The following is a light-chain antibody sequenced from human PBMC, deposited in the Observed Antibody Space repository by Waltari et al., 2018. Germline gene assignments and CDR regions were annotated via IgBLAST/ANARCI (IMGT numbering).Light chain of an antibody. CDR3: GAWDSSLTAGV. Sequence: QSVLTQPPSVSAAPGQMVAISCSGGASNVEHNFVSWYQQLPGTAPKLLIYDDSRRPSEIPDRFSGSKSGTSATLAITGLQTGDEADYYCGAWDSSLTAGVFGEGTKLTVL. CDR2: DDS. V-gene: IGLV1-51*01. CDR1: ASNVEHNF. J-gene: IGLJ3*02.